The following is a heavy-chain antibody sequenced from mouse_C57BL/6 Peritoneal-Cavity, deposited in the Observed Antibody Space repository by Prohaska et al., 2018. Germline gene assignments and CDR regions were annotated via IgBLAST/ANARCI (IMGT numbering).Heavy chain of an antibody. CDR3: ARGNYYGSSYLYFDV. D-gene: IGHD1-1*01. Sequence: PGQGLEWIGDIYPGSGSTNYNEKFKSKATLTVDTSSSTAYMQLSSLTSEDSAVYYCARGNYYGSSYLYFDVWATGTTVTVSS. CDR2: IYPGSGST. J-gene: IGHJ1*03. V-gene: IGHV1-55*01.